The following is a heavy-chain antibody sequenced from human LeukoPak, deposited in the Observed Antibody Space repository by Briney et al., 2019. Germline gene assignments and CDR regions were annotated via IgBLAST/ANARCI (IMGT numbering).Heavy chain of an antibody. Sequence: PETLSLTCAVYGGSFSGYYWSWIRQPPGKGLEWIGEINHSGSTNYNPSLKSRVTISVDTSKNQFSLKLSSVTAADTAVYYCARRRSSGYYYQYYFDYWGQGTLVTVSS. D-gene: IGHD3-22*01. CDR1: GGSFSGYY. CDR3: ARRRSSGYYYQYYFDY. CDR2: INHSGST. J-gene: IGHJ4*02. V-gene: IGHV4-34*01.